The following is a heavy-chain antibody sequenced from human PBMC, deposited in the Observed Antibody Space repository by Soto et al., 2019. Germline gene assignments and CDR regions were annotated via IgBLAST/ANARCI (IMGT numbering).Heavy chain of an antibody. V-gene: IGHV1-46*01. J-gene: IGHJ3*02. D-gene: IGHD2-2*01. CDR3: ARGYRYDGYCSSTSCYAYAFDI. CDR1: GYTFTSYY. Sequence: GASVKVSCKASGYTFTSYYMHWVRQAPGQGLEWMGIINPSGGSTSYAQKFQGRVTMTRDTSTSTAYMELSSLRSEDTAVYYCARGYRYDGYCSSTSCYAYAFDIWSQGTMVTVSS. CDR2: INPSGGST.